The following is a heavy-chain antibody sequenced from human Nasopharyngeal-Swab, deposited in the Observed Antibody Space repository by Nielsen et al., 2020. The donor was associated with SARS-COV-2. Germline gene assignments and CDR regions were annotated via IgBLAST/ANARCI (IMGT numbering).Heavy chain of an antibody. CDR3: TRVWPETGYWYFDV. Sequence: GGSLRLSCAASGFIFSNYWMYWVRQVPGKGLDWVSRLNLDGSSITYADSVKGRFTISRDNVKNTLYLEMNRLRVEDTAVYYCTRVWPETGYWYFDVWGRGTLVTVSS. CDR1: GFIFSNYW. CDR2: LNLDGSSI. J-gene: IGHJ2*01. V-gene: IGHV3-74*03.